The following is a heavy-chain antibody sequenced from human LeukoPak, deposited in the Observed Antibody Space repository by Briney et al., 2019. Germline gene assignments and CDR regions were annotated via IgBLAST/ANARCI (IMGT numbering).Heavy chain of an antibody. Sequence: SGGSLRLSCAASGFTFSDYYMSWIRQAPGKGLEWVSYISSSGSTIYYADSVKGRFTTSRDNAKNSLYLQMNSLRAEDTAVYYCARERDSSSPCFDYWGQGTLVTVSS. J-gene: IGHJ4*02. D-gene: IGHD6-6*01. V-gene: IGHV3-11*01. CDR1: GFTFSDYY. CDR2: ISSSGSTI. CDR3: ARERDSSSPCFDY.